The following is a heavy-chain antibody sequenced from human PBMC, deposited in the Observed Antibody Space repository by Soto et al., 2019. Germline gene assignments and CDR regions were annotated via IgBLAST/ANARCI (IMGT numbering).Heavy chain of an antibody. Sequence: SETLSLTCTVSGGSISNYYWSWIRQPAGKGLEWIGRIYTSGSTDYNPSLKSRVTISIDTSKNQFSLKVTSMTAADTAVYYCARERREEIHDGYDINYWGQGTLVTVSS. CDR1: GGSISNYY. CDR2: IYTSGST. D-gene: IGHD5-12*01. V-gene: IGHV4-4*07. CDR3: ARERREEIHDGYDINY. J-gene: IGHJ4*02.